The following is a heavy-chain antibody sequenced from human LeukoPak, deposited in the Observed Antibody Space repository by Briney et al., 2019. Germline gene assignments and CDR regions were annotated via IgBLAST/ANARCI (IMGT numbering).Heavy chain of an antibody. CDR1: GGSISSSSYY. Sequence: SETLSLTCTVSGGSISSSSYYWGWIRQPPGKGLEWIGSIYHSGSTYYNPSLKSRVTISVDTSKNQFSLKLSSVTAADTAVYYCASVDTAMAFDYWGQGTLVTVSS. CDR2: IYHSGST. D-gene: IGHD5-18*01. J-gene: IGHJ4*02. CDR3: ASVDTAMAFDY. V-gene: IGHV4-39*07.